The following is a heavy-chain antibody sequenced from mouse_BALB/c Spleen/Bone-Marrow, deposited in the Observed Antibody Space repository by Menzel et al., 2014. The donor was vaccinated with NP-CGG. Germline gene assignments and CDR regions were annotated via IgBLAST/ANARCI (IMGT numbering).Heavy chain of an antibody. D-gene: IGHD2-4*01. Sequence: VMLVESGPGLVAPSQSLPITCTVSGFSLTSYGVHWVRQPPGEGLEWLGVIWAGGSTNYNSALMSRLSISKDNSKSQVFLKMNSLQPDDTAMYYCAREGSTMITTPFAYWGQGTLVTVSA. J-gene: IGHJ3*01. CDR2: IWAGGST. CDR1: GFSLTSYG. V-gene: IGHV2-9*02. CDR3: AREGSTMITTPFAY.